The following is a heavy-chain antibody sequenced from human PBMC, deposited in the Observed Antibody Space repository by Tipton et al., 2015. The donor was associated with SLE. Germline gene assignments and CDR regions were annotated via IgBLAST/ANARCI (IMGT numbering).Heavy chain of an antibody. J-gene: IGHJ6*02. Sequence: TLSLTCVVSGASISTVGYYWSWNRQHPGKGLEWIGYIYDSKSTYYNPSLKSRLTMSADTSKNQISLKLSSVSAADTAVYYCVRGPKDVWGQGTTVTVSS. CDR1: GASISTVGYY. CDR2: IYDSKST. V-gene: IGHV4-31*11. CDR3: VRGPKDV.